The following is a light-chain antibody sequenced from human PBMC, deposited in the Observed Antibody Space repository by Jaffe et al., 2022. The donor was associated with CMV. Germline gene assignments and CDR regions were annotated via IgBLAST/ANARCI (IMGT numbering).Light chain of an antibody. CDR2: EVS. CDR1: QSLLHSDGYTC. V-gene: IGKV2D-26*03. Sequence: EIVMTQTPLSLSSTPGEQASMSCRSSQSLLHSDGYTCLYCFCRKAGQSPQLLIYEVSNRFSGVPDRFSGSGSGTDFTLKISRVEAEDVGVYYCMQDAQDSYTFGQGTKLEIK. J-gene: IGKJ2*01. CDR3: MQDAQDSYT.